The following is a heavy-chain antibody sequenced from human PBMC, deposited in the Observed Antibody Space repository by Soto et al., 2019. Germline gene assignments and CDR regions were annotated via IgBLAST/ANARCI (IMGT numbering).Heavy chain of an antibody. CDR1: GYPFIKYG. CDR2: IKVDSGYT. J-gene: IGHJ5*02. Sequence: QLQLVQSAAEVKKPGASVRVSCKASGYPFIKYGISWIRQAPEQGLEWMGWIKVDSGYTNYAQKFQGRVTMTTDTSSDTAFMVLRSLRSDDTAVYYCATSYDSGFDPWGQGTLVSVSS. V-gene: IGHV1-18*04. CDR3: ATSYDSGFDP. D-gene: IGHD5-12*01.